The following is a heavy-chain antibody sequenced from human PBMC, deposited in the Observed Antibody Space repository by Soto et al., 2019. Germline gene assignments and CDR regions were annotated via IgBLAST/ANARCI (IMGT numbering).Heavy chain of an antibody. CDR1: GYSISSSNW. CDR3: ARSEIQGPIDY. Sequence: QVQLQESGPGLVKPSDTLSLTCAVSGYSISSSNWWGWIRQPPGKGLEWIGYIYYSGTTYYNPSLKSRVTLSVDTSTKQFSLKLTSVTAVDTAVYYCARSEIQGPIDYWGQGTLVTVSS. J-gene: IGHJ4*02. V-gene: IGHV4-28*01. CDR2: IYYSGTT.